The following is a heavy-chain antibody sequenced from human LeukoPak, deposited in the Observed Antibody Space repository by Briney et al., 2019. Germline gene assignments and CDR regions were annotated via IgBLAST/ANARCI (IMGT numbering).Heavy chain of an antibody. V-gene: IGHV3-30*18. CDR2: ISYDGSNK. J-gene: IGHJ6*04. CDR1: GFTFSSYG. D-gene: IGHD3-10*01. Sequence: GGSLRLSCAASGFTFSSYGMHWVRQAPSKGLEWVAVISYDGSNKYYADSVKGRFTISRDDSKNTLYLQMNSLRAEDTAVYYCAKDVRYGSGFVYYGMDVWGKGTTVTVSS. CDR3: AKDVRYGSGFVYYGMDV.